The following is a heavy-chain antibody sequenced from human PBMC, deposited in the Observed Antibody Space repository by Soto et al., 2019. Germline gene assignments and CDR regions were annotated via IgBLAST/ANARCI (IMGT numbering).Heavy chain of an antibody. Sequence: GASVKVSCKASGYTFTSYAMHWVRQAPGQRLEWMGWINAGNGNTKYSQKFQGRVTITRDTSASTAYMELSSLRSEDTAVYYCARVLFWEAVAGTWDGYFDYWGQGTLVTVSS. V-gene: IGHV1-3*01. J-gene: IGHJ4*02. D-gene: IGHD6-19*01. CDR1: GYTFTSYA. CDR3: ARVLFWEAVAGTWDGYFDY. CDR2: INAGNGNT.